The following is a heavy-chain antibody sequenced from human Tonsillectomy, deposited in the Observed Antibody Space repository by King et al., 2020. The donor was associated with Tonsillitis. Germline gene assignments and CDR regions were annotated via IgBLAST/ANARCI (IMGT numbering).Heavy chain of an antibody. D-gene: IGHD3-3*01. CDR3: AKIMDFWSGDSRPD. Sequence: VQLVESGGPLVQPGGSLRLSCAASGFTFNNYAMSWVRQAPGKGLEWGSFISGSGGTTYSADPVQGRFTISRYNSKNTVYLQMNSLRAEDTAVYYCAKIMDFWSGDSRPDWGQGTLVTVSS. J-gene: IGHJ4*02. CDR1: GFTFNNYA. V-gene: IGHV3-23*04. CDR2: ISGSGGTT.